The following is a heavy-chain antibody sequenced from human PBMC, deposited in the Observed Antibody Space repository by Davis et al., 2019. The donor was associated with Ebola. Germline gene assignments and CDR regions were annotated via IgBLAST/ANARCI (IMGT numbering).Heavy chain of an antibody. J-gene: IGHJ4*02. V-gene: IGHV4-34*01. Sequence: MPSETLSLTCAVYGGSFSGYYWSWIRQPPGKGLEWIGEITYSGSTNYNPSLKSRVTISVDTSKNQFSLKLTSVTAADTAVYYCARGAGLGTYWGQGTLVTVSP. D-gene: IGHD3-16*01. CDR1: GGSFSGYY. CDR2: ITYSGST. CDR3: ARGAGLGTY.